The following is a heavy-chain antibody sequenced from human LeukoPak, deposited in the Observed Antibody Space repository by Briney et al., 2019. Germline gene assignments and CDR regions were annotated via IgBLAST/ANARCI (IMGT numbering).Heavy chain of an antibody. CDR2: IKQDGSEK. V-gene: IGHV3-7*01. D-gene: IGHD3-16*02. Sequence: ETLSLTCAVYGGSFSGYYWSWVRQAPGKGLEWVANIKQDGSEKYYVDSVKGRFTISRDNAKNSLYPQMNSLRAEDTAVYYCARDHLYYDYVWGSYRPYDAFDIWGQGTMVTVSS. CDR1: GGSFSGYY. J-gene: IGHJ3*02. CDR3: ARDHLYYDYVWGSYRPYDAFDI.